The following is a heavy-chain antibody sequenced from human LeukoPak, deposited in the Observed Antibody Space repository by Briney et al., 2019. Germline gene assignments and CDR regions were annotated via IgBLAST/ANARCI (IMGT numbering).Heavy chain of an antibody. D-gene: IGHD3-9*01. CDR2: IGTAGDT. J-gene: IGHJ3*02. V-gene: IGHV3-13*01. Sequence: GGSLRLSCAASGFTFSSYDMHWVRQATGKGLEWVSAIGTAGDTYYPGSVKGRLTISRENAKNSLYLQMNSLRAEDTAVYYCARGASLRYFDWSNLPDAFDIWGQGTMVTVSS. CDR3: ARGASLRYFDWSNLPDAFDI. CDR1: GFTFSSYD.